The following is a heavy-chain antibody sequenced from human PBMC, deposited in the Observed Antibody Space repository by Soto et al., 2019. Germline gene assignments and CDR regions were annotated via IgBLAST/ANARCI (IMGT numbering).Heavy chain of an antibody. J-gene: IGHJ4*02. CDR3: ARDYDSSGYYFDY. V-gene: IGHV3-33*01. D-gene: IGHD3-22*01. CDR1: GFTFSSYG. Sequence: QVQLVESGGGVVQPGRSLRLSCEASGFTFSSYGMHWVRQAPGKGLEWVAVIWYDGSNKYYADSVKGRFTISRDNSKNTLYLQMNSLRAEDTAVYYCARDYDSSGYYFDYWGQGTLVTVSS. CDR2: IWYDGSNK.